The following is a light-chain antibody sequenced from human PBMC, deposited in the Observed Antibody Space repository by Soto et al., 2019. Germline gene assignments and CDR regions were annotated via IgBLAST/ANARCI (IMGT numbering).Light chain of an antibody. CDR1: KSFSHSY. V-gene: IGKV3-20*01. Sequence: DIVMTQSTASLPVSLGERATINCKSSKSFSHSYLAWYQQKPGQAPRLLIYGASSRATGIPDRFSGSGSGTDFTLTISRLEPEDFAVYYCQQYGSSARTFGQGTKVDNK. CDR3: QQYGSSART. CDR2: GAS. J-gene: IGKJ1*01.